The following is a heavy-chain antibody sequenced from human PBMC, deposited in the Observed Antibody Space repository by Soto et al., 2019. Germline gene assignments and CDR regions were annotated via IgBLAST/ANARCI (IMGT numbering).Heavy chain of an antibody. CDR1: GYTFTSYD. D-gene: IGHD6-19*01. J-gene: IGHJ4*02. CDR3: ARGGYSSGWQPNDY. Sequence: ASVKVSCKASGYTFTSYDINWVRQATGQGLEWMGWMNPNSGNTGYAQKFQGRVTMTRNTSISTAYMELSSLRSEDTAVYYCARGGYSSGWQPNDYWGQGTLVTVSS. CDR2: MNPNSGNT. V-gene: IGHV1-8*01.